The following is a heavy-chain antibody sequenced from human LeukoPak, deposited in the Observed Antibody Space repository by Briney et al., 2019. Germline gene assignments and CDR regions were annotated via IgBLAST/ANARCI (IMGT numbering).Heavy chain of an antibody. D-gene: IGHD3-22*01. V-gene: IGHV3-74*01. Sequence: GGSLRLSCAASGFTFSNYWMHWVRQAPGKGLVWVSRINSDGINTSYADSVKGRFTISRDNAKNSLYLQMNSLRAEDTAVYYCARVDDSSGYYYRPFDYWGQGTLVTVSS. CDR3: ARVDDSSGYYYRPFDY. CDR2: INSDGINT. CDR1: GFTFSNYW. J-gene: IGHJ4*02.